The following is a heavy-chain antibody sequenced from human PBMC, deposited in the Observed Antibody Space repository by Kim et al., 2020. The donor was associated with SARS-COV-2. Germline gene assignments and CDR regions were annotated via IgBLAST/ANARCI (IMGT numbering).Heavy chain of an antibody. D-gene: IGHD6-6*01. CDR1: GYTFTSYA. V-gene: IGHV1-3*01. CDR3: ARGGGIAARLNNDY. Sequence: ASVKVSCKASGYTFTSYAMHWVRQAPGQRLEWMGWINAGNGNTKYSQKFQGRVTITRDTSASTAYMELSSLRSEDTAVYYCARGGGIAARLNNDYWGQGTLVTVSS. CDR2: INAGNGNT. J-gene: IGHJ4*02.